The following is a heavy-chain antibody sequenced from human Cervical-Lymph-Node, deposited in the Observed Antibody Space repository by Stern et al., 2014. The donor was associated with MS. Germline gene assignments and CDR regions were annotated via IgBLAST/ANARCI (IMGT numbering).Heavy chain of an antibody. D-gene: IGHD3-22*01. J-gene: IGHJ4*02. V-gene: IGHV4-61*02. CDR1: GGSISSGSYY. Sequence: QLQLQESGPGLVKPSQTLSLTCTVSGGSISSGSYYWSWIRQPAGKGLEWIGRIYTSGSTNYNPSLQSRVTISVDTSKNQFSLKLSFGTAADTAVYYCAREGSGYQADFDYWGQGTLVTVSS. CDR3: AREGSGYQADFDY. CDR2: IYTSGST.